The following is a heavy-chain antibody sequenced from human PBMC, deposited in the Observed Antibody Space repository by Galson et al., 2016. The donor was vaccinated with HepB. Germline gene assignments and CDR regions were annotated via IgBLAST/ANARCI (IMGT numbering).Heavy chain of an antibody. D-gene: IGHD2-8*02. J-gene: IGHJ5*01. CDR3: ARDARPPTGTSPWGYLAS. CDR1: GFNVNTNY. Sequence: SLRLSCAASGFNVNTNYMSWVRQAPGKGLQWVSLIYADGTAYYADSVKGRFTISRHSSKNTLDLQMNNLRFEDTAVYYCARDARPPTGTSPWGYLASWGQGALVAVGS. CDR2: IYADGTA. V-gene: IGHV3-53*04.